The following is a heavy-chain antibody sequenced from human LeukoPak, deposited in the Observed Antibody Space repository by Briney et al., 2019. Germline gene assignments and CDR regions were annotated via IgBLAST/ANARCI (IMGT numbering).Heavy chain of an antibody. CDR3: AKGAGPPWFDP. D-gene: IGHD6-19*01. CDR1: GGSISSGTYY. CDR2: IYSSGST. V-gene: IGHV4-61*02. Sequence: SETLSLTCTVSGGSISSGTYYWGWIRQPAGKGLEWIGRIYSSGSTNYNPSLKSRVTMSVDTSRNQFSMNLNSVTAADTAVYYCAKGAGPPWFDPWGQGTLVTVSS. J-gene: IGHJ5*02.